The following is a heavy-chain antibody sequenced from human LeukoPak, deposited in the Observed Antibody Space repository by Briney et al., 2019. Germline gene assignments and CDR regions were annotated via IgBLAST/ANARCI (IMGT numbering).Heavy chain of an antibody. Sequence: ASVKVSCKASGYTFTSYGINWVRQAPGQGLEWMGIINPSGGSTSYAQKFQGRVTMTRDTSTSTVYMELSSLRSEDTAVYYCARARVAMIVVVAFDYWGQGTLVTVSS. V-gene: IGHV1-46*01. CDR3: ARARVAMIVVVAFDY. CDR1: GYTFTSYG. J-gene: IGHJ4*02. CDR2: INPSGGST. D-gene: IGHD3-22*01.